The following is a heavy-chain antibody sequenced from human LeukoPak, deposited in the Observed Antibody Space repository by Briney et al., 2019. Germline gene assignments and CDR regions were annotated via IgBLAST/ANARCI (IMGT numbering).Heavy chain of an antibody. D-gene: IGHD2-15*01. CDR2: IIPILGIA. Sequence: GASVKVSCKASGGTFSSYAISWVRQAPGQGLEWMGRIIPILGIANYAQKFQGRVTITADKSTSTAYMELSSLRSENTAVYYCARDRIVVVVAATPWFDPWGQGTLVTVSS. J-gene: IGHJ5*02. CDR1: GGTFSSYA. CDR3: ARDRIVVVVAATPWFDP. V-gene: IGHV1-69*04.